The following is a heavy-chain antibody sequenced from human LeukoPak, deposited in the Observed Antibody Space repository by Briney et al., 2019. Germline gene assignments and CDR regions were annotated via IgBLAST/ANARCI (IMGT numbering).Heavy chain of an antibody. CDR1: GGSVSNYY. Sequence: SETLSLTCTVSGGSVSNYYWTWIRQPAGKGLEWIGRVYPSGSTNYNPSLKSRVTISVDTSKNQFSLKLSSVTAADTAVYYCARGLKRWFSAYFDYWGQGTLVTVSS. V-gene: IGHV4-4*07. CDR3: ARGLKRWFSAYFDY. D-gene: IGHD2-15*01. J-gene: IGHJ4*02. CDR2: VYPSGST.